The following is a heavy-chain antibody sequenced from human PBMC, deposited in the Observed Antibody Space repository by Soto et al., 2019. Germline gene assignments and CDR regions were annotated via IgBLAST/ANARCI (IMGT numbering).Heavy chain of an antibody. CDR2: ISAYNGQT. Sequence: VASVKVSCKASGYPFDTYGINWVRQAPGQRPEWMGWISAYNGQTDYAQNFQGRVTMATDTSTNTAYMELRNLRSDDTAVYYCARQPHEFWSSYFFDPWGPGTLVTVSS. V-gene: IGHV1-18*01. D-gene: IGHD3-3*01. CDR1: GYPFDTYG. J-gene: IGHJ5*02. CDR3: ARQPHEFWSSYFFDP.